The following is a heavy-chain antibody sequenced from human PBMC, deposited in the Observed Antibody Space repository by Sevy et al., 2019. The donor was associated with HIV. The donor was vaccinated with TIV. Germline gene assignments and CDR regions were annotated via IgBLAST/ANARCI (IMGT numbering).Heavy chain of an antibody. CDR2: FDVHDGET. CDR3: AAVGLRYCSGSSCYQGDWFDP. Sequence: ASVKVSCKVSGYSLTTLSIHWVRQGPGQGLEWMGDFDVHDGETIYAKKFQGRLKMTEDTNTDTAYIELSRLTSEDTAVYYCAAVGLRYCSGSSCYQGDWFDPWGQGSLVTVSS. D-gene: IGHD2-15*01. CDR1: GYSLTTLS. J-gene: IGHJ5*02. V-gene: IGHV1-24*01.